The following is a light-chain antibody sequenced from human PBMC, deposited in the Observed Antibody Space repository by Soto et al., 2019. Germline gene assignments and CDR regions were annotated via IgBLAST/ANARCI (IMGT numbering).Light chain of an antibody. CDR2: KAS. J-gene: IGKJ1*01. CDR3: QHHNSYSAA. V-gene: IGKV1-5*03. CDR1: QTISSW. Sequence: FHLLSSPCTLRGLVGDSVSITYRASQTISSWLAWYQQKPAKDPKLLIYKASTLKSRVPSRFSGGRSRRTFTPTTTSLQPDDFATHYFQHHNSYSAAFGQGTKVDIK.